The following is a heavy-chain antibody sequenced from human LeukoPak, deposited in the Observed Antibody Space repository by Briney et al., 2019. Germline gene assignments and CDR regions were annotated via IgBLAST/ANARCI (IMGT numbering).Heavy chain of an antibody. D-gene: IGHD5-18*01. V-gene: IGHV3-23*01. J-gene: IGHJ6*02. CDR2: ISGRGGST. CDR1: GFTFSSYA. CDR3: ARDRRVGGYSYGTEYYYYGMDV. Sequence: GGSLRLSCAASGFTFSSYAMNWVRQAPGKGLEWASAISGRGGSTYYADSVKGRFTISRDNSKNTLYLQMNSLRAEDTAVYYCARDRRVGGYSYGTEYYYYGMDVWGQGTTVTVSS.